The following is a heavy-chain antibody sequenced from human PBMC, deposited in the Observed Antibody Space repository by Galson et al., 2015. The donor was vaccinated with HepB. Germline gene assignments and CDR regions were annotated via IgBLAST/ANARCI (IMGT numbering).Heavy chain of an antibody. V-gene: IGHV3-30-3*01. CDR2: ISYDGSNK. CDR1: GFTFSSYA. Sequence: SLRLSCAASGFTFSSYAMHWVRQAPGKGLEWVAVISYDGSNKYYADSVKGRFTISRDNSKNTLYLQMNSLRAEDTAVYYCARGAPVWSLKLHWGQGTLVTVSS. J-gene: IGHJ4*02. CDR3: ARGAPVWSLKLH. D-gene: IGHD3-16*01.